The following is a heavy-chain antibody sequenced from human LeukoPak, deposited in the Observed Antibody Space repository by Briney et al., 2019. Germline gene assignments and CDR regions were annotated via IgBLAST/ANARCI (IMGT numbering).Heavy chain of an antibody. D-gene: IGHD1-14*01. J-gene: IGHJ4*02. CDR1: GGSISSYY. CDR3: ARPEGRSGPADY. CDR2: IYYSGST. V-gene: IGHV4-59*01. Sequence: SETLSLTCTVSGGSISSYYWSWIRQPPGKGLEWIGYIYYSGSTNYNPSLKSRVTISVDTSKNQFSLKLSSVTAADTAVYYCARPEGRSGPADYWGQGTLVTVSS.